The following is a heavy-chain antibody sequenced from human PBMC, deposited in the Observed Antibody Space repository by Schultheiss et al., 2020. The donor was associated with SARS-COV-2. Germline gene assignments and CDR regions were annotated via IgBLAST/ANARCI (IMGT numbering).Heavy chain of an antibody. J-gene: IGHJ5*02. CDR3: AREANDVSGYSYGGWFDP. Sequence: SQTLSLTCAVYGGSFSTYYWSWIRQPPGKGLEWIGYIYYSGSTNYNPSLKSRVTISVDTSKNQFSLHLNSVTPEDTAVYYCAREANDVSGYSYGGWFDPWGQGTLVTVSS. D-gene: IGHD5-18*01. V-gene: IGHV4-59*12. CDR1: GGSFSTYY. CDR2: IYYSGST.